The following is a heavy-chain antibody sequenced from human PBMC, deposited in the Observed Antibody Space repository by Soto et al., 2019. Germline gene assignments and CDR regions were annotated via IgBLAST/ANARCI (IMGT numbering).Heavy chain of an antibody. J-gene: IGHJ3*02. V-gene: IGHV3-30*18. CDR1: GFTFSSYG. CDR3: AKDLAPYYYDSSGYYSGPGAFDI. D-gene: IGHD3-22*01. CDR2: ISYDGSNK. Sequence: GGSLRLSCAASGFTFSSYGMHWVRQAPGKGLEWVAVISYDGSNKYYADSVKGRFTISRDNSKNTLYLQMNSLRAEDTAVYYCAKDLAPYYYDSSGYYSGPGAFDIWGQGTMVTVSS.